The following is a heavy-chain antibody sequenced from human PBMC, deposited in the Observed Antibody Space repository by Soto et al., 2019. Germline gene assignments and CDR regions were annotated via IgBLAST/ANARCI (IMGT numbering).Heavy chain of an antibody. V-gene: IGHV3-33*01. CDR3: ARGHQLRWYEGSEYFQH. CDR2: IWYDGSNK. J-gene: IGHJ1*01. CDR1: GFTFSSYG. Sequence: GGSLRLSCAASGFTFSSYGMHWVRQAPGKGLEWVAVIWYDGSNKYYADSVKGRFTISRDNSKNTLYLQMNSLRAEDTAVYYCARGHQLRWYEGSEYFQHWGQGTLVTVSS. D-gene: IGHD2-2*01.